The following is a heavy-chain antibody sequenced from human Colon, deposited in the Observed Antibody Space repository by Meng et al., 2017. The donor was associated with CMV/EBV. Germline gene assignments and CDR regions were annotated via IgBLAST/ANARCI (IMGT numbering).Heavy chain of an antibody. CDR2: VYYLGTT. CDR1: GTSISSYH. V-gene: IGHV4-59*12. J-gene: IGHJ4*02. Sequence: SETLSLTCTVSGTSISSYHWSWIRQSPGKEPEWIGYVYYLGTTNHNPSLKGRVTMSADLSSGQVSLKLTSVTAADTAVYYCASGSTTWGHWGQGILVTVS. CDR3: ASGSTTWGH. D-gene: IGHD2-2*01.